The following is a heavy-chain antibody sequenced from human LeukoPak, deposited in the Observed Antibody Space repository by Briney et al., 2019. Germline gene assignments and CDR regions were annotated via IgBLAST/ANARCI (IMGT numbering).Heavy chain of an antibody. Sequence: GGSLRLSCAASEFMFSDHWMSWVRQAPGKGPEWVANINAHGSQQYSVDSLKGRFTVSRDNAKKSLYLQMNDVRAEDTAVYFCVKWGPYCSTYYCPALESWGQGTLVTVSS. D-gene: IGHD2-2*01. CDR3: VKWGPYCSTYYCPALES. V-gene: IGHV3-7*01. CDR2: INAHGSQQ. J-gene: IGHJ4*02. CDR1: EFMFSDHW.